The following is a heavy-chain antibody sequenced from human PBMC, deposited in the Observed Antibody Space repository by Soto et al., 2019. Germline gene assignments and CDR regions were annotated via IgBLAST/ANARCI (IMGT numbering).Heavy chain of an antibody. V-gene: IGHV3-30*02. CDR1: GFSFSSYG. CDR3: AKDAPYYYDSSGYYGPFDY. D-gene: IGHD3-22*01. J-gene: IGHJ4*02. CDR2: IRYDGSNK. Sequence: GGCLRLSCAASGFSFSSYGIHWVRQARGKAMEWVALIRYDGSNKYYADPIKGGLTISRDNSKNALYLQMTSLRAEDTAMYYCAKDAPYYYDSSGYYGPFDYWGQGTLVTVSS.